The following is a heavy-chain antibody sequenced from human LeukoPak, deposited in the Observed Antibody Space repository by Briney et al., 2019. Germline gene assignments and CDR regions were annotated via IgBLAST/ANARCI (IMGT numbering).Heavy chain of an antibody. CDR3: ARGSYSYGTKYYFDY. CDR1: GGSISSYY. D-gene: IGHD5-18*01. V-gene: IGHV4-59*01. CDR2: IYYSGST. Sequence: PSETLSLTCTVSGGSISSYYWSWIRQPPGKGLEWMGYIYYSGSTNYNPSLKSRVTISVDTSKNQFSLKLSSVTAADTAVYYCARGSYSYGTKYYFDYWGQGTLVTVSS. J-gene: IGHJ4*02.